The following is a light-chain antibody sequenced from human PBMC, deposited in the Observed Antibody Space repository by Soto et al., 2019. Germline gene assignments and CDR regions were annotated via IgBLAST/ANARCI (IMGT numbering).Light chain of an antibody. CDR3: QQGNAYPFT. J-gene: IGKJ5*01. Sequence: DIQMTQSPSTLSASVGDRVTITCRASQSISTWLAWYQQKLGQAPKRLIYKASSLVSGVPSRISGSVSETEFTLTITSLQPDDVATYYCQQGNAYPFTFVQGTRLEIK. V-gene: IGKV1-5*03. CDR2: KAS. CDR1: QSISTW.